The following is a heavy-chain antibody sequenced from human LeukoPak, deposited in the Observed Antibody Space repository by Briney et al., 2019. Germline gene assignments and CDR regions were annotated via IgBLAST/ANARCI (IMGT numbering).Heavy chain of an antibody. Sequence: SETLSLTCTVSGGSISSYYWSWIRQPPGKGLEWIGEINHSGSTNYNPSLKSRVTISVDTSKNQFSLKLSSVTAADTAVYYCARGLGLTGYIYYYYYMDVWGKGTTVTVSS. J-gene: IGHJ6*03. D-gene: IGHD3-9*01. CDR1: GGSISSYY. CDR2: INHSGST. V-gene: IGHV4-34*01. CDR3: ARGLGLTGYIYYYYYMDV.